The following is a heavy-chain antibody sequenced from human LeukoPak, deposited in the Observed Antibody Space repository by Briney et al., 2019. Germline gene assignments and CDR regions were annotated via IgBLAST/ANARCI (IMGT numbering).Heavy chain of an antibody. J-gene: IGHJ4*02. V-gene: IGHV3-30*18. CDR1: GFTFSSYG. CDR2: ISYDGSNK. Sequence: GGSLRLSSAASGFTFSSYGMHWVRQAPGKGLEWVAVISYDGSNKYYADSVKGRFTISRDNSKNTLYLQMNSLRAEDTAVYYCAKRDLYYDSSGYHPGGIDYWGQGTLVTVSS. D-gene: IGHD3-22*01. CDR3: AKRDLYYDSSGYHPGGIDY.